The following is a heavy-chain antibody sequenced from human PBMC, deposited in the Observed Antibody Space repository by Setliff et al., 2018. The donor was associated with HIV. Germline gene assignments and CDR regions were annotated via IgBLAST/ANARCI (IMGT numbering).Heavy chain of an antibody. D-gene: IGHD6-19*01. J-gene: IGHJ4*02. CDR1: GGSISSYT. CDR2: IIPIVGRV. CDR3: ARATTRSYNSG. Sequence: SVKVSCKASGGSISSYTVSWVRQAPGQGLEWMGGIIPIVGRVNYAQKFEARLTITADTSTNTAYMELSNLGSEDTAIYYCARATTRSYNSGWGQGTLVTVSS. V-gene: IGHV1-69*10.